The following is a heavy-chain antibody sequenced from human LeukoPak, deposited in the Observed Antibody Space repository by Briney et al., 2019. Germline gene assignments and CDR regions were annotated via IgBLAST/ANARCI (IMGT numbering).Heavy chain of an antibody. CDR2: IYYSGST. J-gene: IGHJ4*02. CDR1: GGSISSSSYS. D-gene: IGHD2-15*01. Sequence: SETLSLTCTVSGGSISSSSYSWGWIRQPPGKGLEWIGSIYYSGSTYYNPSLKSRVTISVDTSKNQFSLKLSSVTAADTAVYYCASETWELLFDYWGQGTLVTVSS. CDR3: ASETWELLFDY. V-gene: IGHV4-39*01.